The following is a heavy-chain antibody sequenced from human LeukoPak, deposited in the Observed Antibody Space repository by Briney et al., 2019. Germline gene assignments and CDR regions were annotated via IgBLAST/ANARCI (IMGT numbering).Heavy chain of an antibody. Sequence: GGSLRLSCAASGFNFDTYAIVWVRQAPAKGLEWVATISYDGSDQYYADSVKGRFTVSRDNSKNMVFLQMNSLRAEDTAIYYCAKDDAYLQYDDWGQGTLVTVSS. D-gene: IGHD5-24*01. CDR3: AKDDAYLQYDD. V-gene: IGHV3-30*04. CDR2: ISYDGSDQ. CDR1: GFNFDTYA. J-gene: IGHJ4*02.